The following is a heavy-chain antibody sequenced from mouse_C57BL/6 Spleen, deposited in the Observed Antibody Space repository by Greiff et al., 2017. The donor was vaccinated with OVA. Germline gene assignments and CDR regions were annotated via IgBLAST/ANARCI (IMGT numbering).Heavy chain of an antibody. CDR2: INPSSGYT. CDR3: ARWGGNYDYFDY. CDR1: GYTFTSYT. D-gene: IGHD2-1*01. V-gene: IGHV1-4*01. J-gene: IGHJ2*01. Sequence: VKLVESGAELARPGASVKMSCKASGYTFTSYTMHWVKQRPGQGLEWIGYINPSSGYTKYNQKFKDKATLTADKSSSTAYMQLSSLTSEDSAVYYCARWGGNYDYFDYWGQGTTLTVSS.